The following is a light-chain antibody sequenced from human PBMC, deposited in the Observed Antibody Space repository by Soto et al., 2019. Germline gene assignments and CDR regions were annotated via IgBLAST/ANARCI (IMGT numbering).Light chain of an antibody. J-gene: IGKJ1*01. CDR1: QSVNSNY. CDR2: GAS. V-gene: IGKV3-20*01. CDR3: QQYGSSPPT. Sequence: EIVLTQSPGTLSLSPGERATLSCRASQSVNSNYLAWYQQKPGQAPRLLIYGASYRAAGSTDRFSGSGSGTDFSLTISGVEPEDFALYYCQQYGSSPPTFGQGTKVEIK.